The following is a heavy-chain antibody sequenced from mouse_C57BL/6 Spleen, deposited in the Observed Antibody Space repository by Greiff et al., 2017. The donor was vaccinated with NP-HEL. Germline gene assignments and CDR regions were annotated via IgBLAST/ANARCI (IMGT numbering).Heavy chain of an antibody. CDR3: ARRGGYYYGSSYDWYFDV. D-gene: IGHD1-1*01. V-gene: IGHV1-18*01. Sequence: VQLQQSGPELVKPGASVKIPCKASGYTFTDYNMDWVKQSHGKSLEWIGDINPNNGGTIYNQKFKGKATLTVDKSSSTAYMELRSLTSEDTAVYYCARRGGYYYGSSYDWYFDVWGTGTTVTVSS. CDR2: INPNNGGT. J-gene: IGHJ1*03. CDR1: GYTFTDYN.